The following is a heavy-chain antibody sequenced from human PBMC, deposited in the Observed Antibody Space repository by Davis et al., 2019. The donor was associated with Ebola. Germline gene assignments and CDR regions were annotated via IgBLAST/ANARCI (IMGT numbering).Heavy chain of an antibody. D-gene: IGHD6-19*01. Sequence: PGGSLRLSCAASGFTVSSNYMSWVRQAPGKGLEWVSVIYSGGSTYYADSVKGRFTISRDNAKNSLYLQMNSLRAEDTALYYCAKGVAGSPLGYGMDVWGQGTTVTVSS. CDR1: GFTVSSNY. V-gene: IGHV3-53*05. CDR3: AKGVAGSPLGYGMDV. J-gene: IGHJ6*02. CDR2: IYSGGST.